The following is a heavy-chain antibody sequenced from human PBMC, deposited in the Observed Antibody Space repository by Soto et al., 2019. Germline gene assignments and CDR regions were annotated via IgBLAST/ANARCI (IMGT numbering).Heavy chain of an antibody. J-gene: IGHJ3*02. V-gene: IGHV3-64*01. CDR2: ISSNGGST. CDR1: GFTFSSYA. D-gene: IGHD2-15*01. CDR3: ARYGPPEIYCSGGSCYSMNDAFDI. Sequence: GGSLRLSCAASGFTFSSYAMHWVRQAPGKGLEYVSAISSNGGSTYYANSVKGRFTISRDNSKNTLYLQMGSLRAEDMAVYYCARYGPPEIYCSGGSCYSMNDAFDIWGQGTMVTVSS.